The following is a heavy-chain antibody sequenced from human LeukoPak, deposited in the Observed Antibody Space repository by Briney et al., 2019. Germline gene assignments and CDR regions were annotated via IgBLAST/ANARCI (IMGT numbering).Heavy chain of an antibody. CDR3: ARDPGVVGATTFDY. D-gene: IGHD1-26*01. CDR1: GYSISSGYY. Sequence: SETLSLTCTVSGYSISSGYYWGWIRQPPGKGLEWIGSIYHSGSTYYNPSLKSRVTISVDTSKNQFSLKLSSVTAADTAVYYCARDPGVVGATTFDYWGQGTLVTVSS. J-gene: IGHJ4*02. CDR2: IYHSGST. V-gene: IGHV4-38-2*02.